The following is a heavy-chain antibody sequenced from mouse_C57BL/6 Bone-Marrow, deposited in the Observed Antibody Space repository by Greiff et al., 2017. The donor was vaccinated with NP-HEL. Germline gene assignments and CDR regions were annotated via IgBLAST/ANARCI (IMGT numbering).Heavy chain of an antibody. CDR1: GFTFSSYG. V-gene: IGHV5-6*01. D-gene: IGHD4-1*01. CDR3: ARHAAGTDY. CDR2: ISSGGSYT. Sequence: EVQLQESGGDLVKPGGSLKLSCAASGFTFSSYGMSWVRQTPDKRLEWVATISSGGSYTYYLDSVKGRFTISRDNAKNTLYLQMSSLKSEDTAMYYCARHAAGTDYWGQGTTLTVSS. J-gene: IGHJ2*01.